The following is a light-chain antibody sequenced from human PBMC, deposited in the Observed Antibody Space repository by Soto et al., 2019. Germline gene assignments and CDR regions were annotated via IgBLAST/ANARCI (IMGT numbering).Light chain of an antibody. J-gene: IGKJ1*01. V-gene: IGKV3-20*01. CDR2: GAS. Sequence: NVLTQSPGTLSLSPGERASLSCRASHSVNSNYLAWYQHRPGQAPRLLIYGASKRATGLPDRFSGRGSGTDFTLTISRLEPEDFAVYFCQRYGTSPTFGQGTRVEMK. CDR3: QRYGTSPT. CDR1: HSVNSNY.